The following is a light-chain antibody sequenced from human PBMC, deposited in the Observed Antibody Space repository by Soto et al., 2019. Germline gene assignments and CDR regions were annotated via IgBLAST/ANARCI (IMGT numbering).Light chain of an antibody. CDR2: DAS. V-gene: IGKV1-5*01. CDR3: QQYNTYPWT. J-gene: IGKJ1*01. Sequence: DIPGNQSPSTPSASVGDRVTFTFRASQSISSWLAWYQQKPGKAPKLLLYDASTLQSGVPSRFSGSGSGTDFTLTISRLHPDDFATYYCQQYNTYPWTFGQGTKVDIK. CDR1: QSISSW.